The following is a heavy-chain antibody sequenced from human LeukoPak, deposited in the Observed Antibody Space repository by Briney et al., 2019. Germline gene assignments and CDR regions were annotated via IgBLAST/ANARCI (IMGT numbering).Heavy chain of an antibody. J-gene: IGHJ6*02. CDR1: GFTFSSCS. CDR2: ITPTADWT. V-gene: IGHV3-23*01. Sequence: GGSLRLSCVASGFTFSSCSMTWVRQAPGKGLECVSTITPTADWTFYADSVKGRSSISRDNSKNTVYLQMNSLRAEDTAVYYCTRGPGRSSSPYYGMDVWGQGTTVTVSS. D-gene: IGHD6-6*01. CDR3: TRGPGRSSSPYYGMDV.